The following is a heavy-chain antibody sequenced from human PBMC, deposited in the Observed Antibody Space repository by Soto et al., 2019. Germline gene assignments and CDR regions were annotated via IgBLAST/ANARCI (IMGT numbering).Heavy chain of an antibody. CDR2: ISSSSSST. Sequence: QMQLLESGGGLVKPGGSLRLSCAASGFIFRDFYMSWIRQVPGKGLEWLSKISSSSSSTDYADSVKGRFTISRDNAKNSLYLQMSSLRAEDTAVYYCARDRGGVSIFGGHYGMDVWGQGTTVTVSS. CDR3: ARDRGGVSIFGGHYGMDV. V-gene: IGHV3-11*06. CDR1: GFIFRDFY. J-gene: IGHJ6*02. D-gene: IGHD3-3*01.